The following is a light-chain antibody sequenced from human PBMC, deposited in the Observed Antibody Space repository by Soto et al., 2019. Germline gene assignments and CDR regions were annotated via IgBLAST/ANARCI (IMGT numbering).Light chain of an antibody. Sequence: QSVLTQPPPASGTPGQRVTLSCSGSSSNIGSNSVYWYQQLPGTAPKLLIYRNDQRPSGVPDRFSGSKSGTSASLAISGLRSEDEADYYCAAWDDSLSGRYVFGTGTKVTVL. CDR2: RND. CDR3: AAWDDSLSGRYV. J-gene: IGLJ1*01. V-gene: IGLV1-47*01. CDR1: SSNIGSNS.